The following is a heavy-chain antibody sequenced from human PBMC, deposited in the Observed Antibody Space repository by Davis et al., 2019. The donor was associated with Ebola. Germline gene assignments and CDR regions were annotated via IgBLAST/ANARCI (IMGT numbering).Heavy chain of an antibody. D-gene: IGHD3-16*02. CDR1: GFTVSKNY. CDR3: ATSLAANLGSF. Sequence: GESLKISCAASGFTVSKNYMSWVRQAPGKGLEWVAIIYMDGRTFYAESVKGRFAISRDDSMNMVSLQVNSLGGEDTAVYYCATSLAANLGSFWGQGTLVTVSS. J-gene: IGHJ4*02. V-gene: IGHV3-53*01. CDR2: IYMDGRT.